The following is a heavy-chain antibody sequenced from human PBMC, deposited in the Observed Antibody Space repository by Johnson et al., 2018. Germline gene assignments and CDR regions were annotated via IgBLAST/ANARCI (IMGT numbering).Heavy chain of an antibody. CDR1: GGSISSSSYY. CDR2: IYYSGST. V-gene: IGHV4-39*07. J-gene: IGHJ6*02. D-gene: IGHD3-3*01. CDR3: ARVVGDYDFGSGYQRNGMDV. Sequence: QVQLQESGPGLVKPSETLSLTCTVSGGSISSSSYYWGWIRQPPGKGLEWIGSIYYSGSTNYNPSLKSRVTISVDTSKNQFSLKLSPVTAADTAVYYWARVVGDYDFGSGYQRNGMDVWGQGTTVTVSS.